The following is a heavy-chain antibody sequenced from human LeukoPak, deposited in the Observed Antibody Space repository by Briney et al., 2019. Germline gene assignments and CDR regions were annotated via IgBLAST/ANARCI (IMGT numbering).Heavy chain of an antibody. Sequence: GRSLRLSCAASGFTFSSYGMHWVRQAPGKGLEWVAVISYDGSNKYYADSVKGRFTISRDNSKNTLYLQMNSLRAEDTAVYYCAKGRKYYYDSSGYYDYWGQGTLVTVSS. V-gene: IGHV3-30*18. D-gene: IGHD3-22*01. CDR2: ISYDGSNK. CDR1: GFTFSSYG. J-gene: IGHJ4*02. CDR3: AKGRKYYYDSSGYYDY.